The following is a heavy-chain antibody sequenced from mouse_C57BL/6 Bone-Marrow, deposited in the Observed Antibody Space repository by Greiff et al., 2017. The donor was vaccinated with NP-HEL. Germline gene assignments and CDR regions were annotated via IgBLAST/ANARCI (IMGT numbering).Heavy chain of an antibody. J-gene: IGHJ1*03. Sequence: QVQLQQPGAELVRPGTSVKLSCKASGYTFTSYWMHWVKQRPGQGLEWIGVIDPSDSYTNYNQKFKGKATLTVDTSSRTSFIPLLTLTSEASSVFYWAREGGYFDVWGTGTTVTVYS. CDR2: IDPSDSYT. CDR1: GYTFTSYW. V-gene: IGHV1-59*01. CDR3: AREGGYFDV.